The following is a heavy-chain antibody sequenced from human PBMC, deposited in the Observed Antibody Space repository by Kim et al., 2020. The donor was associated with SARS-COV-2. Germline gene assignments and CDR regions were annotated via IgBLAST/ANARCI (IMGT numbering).Heavy chain of an antibody. CDR3: ASPEPDDSGPHPYYFDY. V-gene: IGHV1-69*13. J-gene: IGHJ4*02. CDR2: IIPIFGTA. Sequence: SVKVSCKASGGTFSSYAISWVRQAPGQGLEWMGGIIPIFGTANYAQKFQGRVTITADESTSTAYMELSSLRSEDTAVYYCASPEPDDSGPHPYYFDYWGQGTLVTVSS. D-gene: IGHD3-22*01. CDR1: GGTFSSYA.